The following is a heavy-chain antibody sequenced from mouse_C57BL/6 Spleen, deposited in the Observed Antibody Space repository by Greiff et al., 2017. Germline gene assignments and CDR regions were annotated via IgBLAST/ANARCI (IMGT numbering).Heavy chain of an antibody. D-gene: IGHD1-1*01. Sequence: QVQLQQPGPELVMPGASVKLSCKASGYTFTSYWMHWVKQRPGPGLEWIGEIDPSDSYTNYNQKFKGKATLTVDKSSSTAYMQLSSLTSADSAVYYCASSTVGNYAMDYWGQGTSVTVSS. CDR3: ASSTVGNYAMDY. J-gene: IGHJ4*01. CDR2: IDPSDSYT. V-gene: IGHV1-69*01. CDR1: GYTFTSYW.